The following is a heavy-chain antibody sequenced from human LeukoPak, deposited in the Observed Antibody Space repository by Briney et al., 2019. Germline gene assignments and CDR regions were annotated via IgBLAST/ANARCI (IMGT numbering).Heavy chain of an antibody. Sequence: ASVKVSCKASGYTFSSFGISWVRQAPGQGLEWMGIINPSGGSTSYAQKFQGRVTMTRDTSTSTVYMELNSLRSEDTAVYYCARVGGKQQLDIVYWGQGTLVTVSS. CDR2: INPSGGST. CDR1: GYTFSSFG. V-gene: IGHV1-46*01. J-gene: IGHJ4*01. D-gene: IGHD6-13*01. CDR3: ARVGGKQQLDIVY.